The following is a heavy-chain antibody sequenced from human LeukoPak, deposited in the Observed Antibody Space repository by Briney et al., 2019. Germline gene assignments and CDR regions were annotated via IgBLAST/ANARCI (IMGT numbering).Heavy chain of an antibody. CDR2: IYYSGST. CDR1: GGSISSSSYY. J-gene: IGHJ1*01. CDR3: ASGLAAAGTEYFQH. V-gene: IGHV4-39*01. Sequence: SETLSLTCTVSGGSISSSSYYWGWIRQPPGKGLEWIGSIYYSGSTYYNPSLKSRVTISVDTSKNQLSLKLSSVTAADTAVYYCASGLAAAGTEYFQHWGQGTLVTVSS. D-gene: IGHD6-13*01.